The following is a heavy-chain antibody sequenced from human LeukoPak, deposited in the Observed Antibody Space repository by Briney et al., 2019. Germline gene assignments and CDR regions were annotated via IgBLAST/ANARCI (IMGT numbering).Heavy chain of an antibody. J-gene: IGHJ4*02. CDR3: AGEYSYGQGLDY. V-gene: IGHV1-46*01. CDR1: GYTFTDYY. Sequence: ASVKVTCKASGYTFTDYYMHWVRQAPAQGLEWMGIINTSGGSESYAQKLQGRVTMTRDTSTSTVYMELSSLGSEDTAVYYCAGEYSYGQGLDYWGQGTLVTVSS. CDR2: INTSGGSE. D-gene: IGHD5-18*01.